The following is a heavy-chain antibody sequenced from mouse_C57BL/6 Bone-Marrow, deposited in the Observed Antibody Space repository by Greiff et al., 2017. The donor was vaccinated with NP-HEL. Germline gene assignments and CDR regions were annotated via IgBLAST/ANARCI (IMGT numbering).Heavy chain of an antibody. CDR2: IDPSDSYT. J-gene: IGHJ3*01. CDR3: AREGGLWLRLRGFAY. Sequence: VKLMESGAELVMPGASVKLSCKASGYTFTSYWMHWVKQRPGQGLEWIGEIDPSDSYTNYNQKFKGKSTLTVDKSSSTAYMQLSSLTSEDSAVYYCAREGGLWLRLRGFAYWGQGTLVTVSA. D-gene: IGHD3-2*02. CDR1: GYTFTSYW. V-gene: IGHV1-69*01.